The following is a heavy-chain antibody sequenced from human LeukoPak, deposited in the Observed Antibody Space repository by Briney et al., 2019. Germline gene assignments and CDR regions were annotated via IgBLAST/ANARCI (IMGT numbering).Heavy chain of an antibody. CDR2: IYYSGST. J-gene: IGHJ4*02. D-gene: IGHD3-10*01. V-gene: IGHV4-39*01. CDR1: GFTFSSYSMN. Sequence: GSLRLSCAASGFTFSSYSMNWVRQPPGKGLEWIGTIYYSGSTYYNLSLKSRVTISVDTSRNQFSLKLSSVTAADTAVYYCARHSRSVDYGSGSYTWDYWGQGTLVTVSS. CDR3: ARHSRSVDYGSGSYTWDY.